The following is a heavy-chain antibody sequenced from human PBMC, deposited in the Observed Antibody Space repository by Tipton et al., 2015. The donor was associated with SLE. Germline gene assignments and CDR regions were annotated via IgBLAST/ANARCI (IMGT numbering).Heavy chain of an antibody. Sequence: TLSLTCTVSGGSISGYYWSWVRQPPGKGLEWIGYISFSGLTNYNPSVRSRVSTSMDTSKNQFSLQMSSVTAADTALYYCARYKLGFSWSYFDSWGQGTLVTVSS. J-gene: IGHJ4*02. D-gene: IGHD3-3*01. CDR2: ISFSGLT. CDR3: ARYKLGFSWSYFDS. V-gene: IGHV4-59*08. CDR1: GGSISGYY.